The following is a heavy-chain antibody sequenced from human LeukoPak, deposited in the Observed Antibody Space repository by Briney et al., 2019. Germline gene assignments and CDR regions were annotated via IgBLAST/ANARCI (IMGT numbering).Heavy chain of an antibody. V-gene: IGHV4-34*01. CDR1: GGSFSGYY. CDR2: INHSGST. Sequence: SETLSLTCAVYGGSFSGYYWSCIRQPPGKGLEWIGEINHSGSTNYNPSLKSRVTISVDTSKNQFSLKLSSVTAADTAVYYCARGLDDYGDTFDYWGQGTLVTVSS. J-gene: IGHJ4*02. CDR3: ARGLDDYGDTFDY. D-gene: IGHD4-17*01.